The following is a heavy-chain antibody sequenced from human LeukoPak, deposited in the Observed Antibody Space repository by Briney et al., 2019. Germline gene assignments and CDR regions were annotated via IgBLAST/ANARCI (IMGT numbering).Heavy chain of an antibody. V-gene: IGHV3-53*01. CDR3: AGYGSGSYYKYFDY. CDR2: IYSGGST. CDR1: GFTVSNNY. J-gene: IGHJ4*02. Sequence: GGSLRLSCAASGFTVSNNYMSWVRQAPGKGLEWVSIIYSGGSTYYADSVKGRFTISRDNSKNTLYLQMNSLRAEDTAVYYCAGYGSGSYYKYFDYWGQGTLVTVSS. D-gene: IGHD3-10*01.